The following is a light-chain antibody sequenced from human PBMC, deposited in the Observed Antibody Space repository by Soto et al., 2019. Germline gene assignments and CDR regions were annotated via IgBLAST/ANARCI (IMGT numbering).Light chain of an antibody. CDR1: SSDVGGYNY. CDR2: EVS. J-gene: IGLJ3*02. CDR3: RSYAGSNNWV. Sequence: QSALTQPPSASGSPGQSVTISCTGNSSDVGGYNYVSWYQQHPGKALKLVIYEVSKRPSGVPDRFSGSKSGNTASLTVSGIQAEDDADYYRRSYAGSNNWVFGGGTK. V-gene: IGLV2-8*01.